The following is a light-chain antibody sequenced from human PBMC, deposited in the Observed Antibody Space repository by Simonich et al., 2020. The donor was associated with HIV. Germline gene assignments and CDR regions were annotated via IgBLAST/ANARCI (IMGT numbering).Light chain of an antibody. J-gene: IGKJ2*01. Sequence: DIVMTQSPDSLAVSLGERATINCKSSQSVLHSSNNKNYLAWYQQKPGQPPKLVIYWASTRESGVSDRFSGSGSGTDFTITISSLQAEDVAVYYCQQYYDTPYTFGQGTKLEI. CDR3: QQYYDTPYT. CDR2: WAS. CDR1: QSVLHSSNNKNY. V-gene: IGKV4-1*01.